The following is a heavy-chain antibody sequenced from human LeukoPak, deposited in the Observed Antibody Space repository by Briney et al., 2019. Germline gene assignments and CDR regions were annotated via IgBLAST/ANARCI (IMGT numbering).Heavy chain of an antibody. Sequence: ASVKVSCKASGYTFTSYDINWVRQATGQGLEWMGWMNPNSGNTGYAQKFQGRVTVTRNTSISTAYMELSSLRSEDTAVYYCARGRYCSSTSCYEVVDYWGQGTLVTVSS. J-gene: IGHJ4*02. V-gene: IGHV1-8*01. CDR1: GYTFTSYD. CDR2: MNPNSGNT. D-gene: IGHD2-2*01. CDR3: ARGRYCSSTSCYEVVDY.